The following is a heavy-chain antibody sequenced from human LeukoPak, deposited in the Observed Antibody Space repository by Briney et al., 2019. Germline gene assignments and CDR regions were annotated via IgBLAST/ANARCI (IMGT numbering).Heavy chain of an antibody. D-gene: IGHD2/OR15-2a*01. CDR1: GFTFSRYG. Sequence: GRSLRLSCAASGFTFSRYGMHWVRQAPGKGLEWVAVIWYDGSIEYYADSVKGRFTVSKDNSKHTLYLQMNSLRVEDTAVYYCAKADEMNMDYWGQGTLVTVSS. CDR2: IWYDGSIE. CDR3: AKADEMNMDY. J-gene: IGHJ4*02. V-gene: IGHV3-33*06.